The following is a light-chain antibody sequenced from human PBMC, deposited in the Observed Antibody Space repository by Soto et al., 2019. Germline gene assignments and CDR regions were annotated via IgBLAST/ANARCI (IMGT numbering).Light chain of an antibody. CDR1: QSVSSN. Sequence: EILRTQSPATLSVSPGERATLSCRASQSVSSNLAWYQQKPGQAPRLLIYGASTRATGIPARFRGSGSGTEFTLTISRLEPDDFETYYCQQYNSYSWTFGQGTKVDIK. J-gene: IGKJ1*01. CDR2: GAS. CDR3: QQYNSYSWT. V-gene: IGKV3-15*01.